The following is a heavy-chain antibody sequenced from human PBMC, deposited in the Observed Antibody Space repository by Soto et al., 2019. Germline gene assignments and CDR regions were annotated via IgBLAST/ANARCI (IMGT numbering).Heavy chain of an antibody. D-gene: IGHD3-3*01. CDR1: GYTFTSYG. Sequence: QVQLVQSGAEVKQPGASVKVSCKSSGYTFTSYGISWMRQAPGQGLEWMGWISAYNGNTNYAQKLHGRVTMTTDTSTSTAYMELRSLRSDDTAVYYCARALTIFGVVPPDVWGQGTTVTVSS. V-gene: IGHV1-18*01. J-gene: IGHJ6*02. CDR3: ARALTIFGVVPPDV. CDR2: ISAYNGNT.